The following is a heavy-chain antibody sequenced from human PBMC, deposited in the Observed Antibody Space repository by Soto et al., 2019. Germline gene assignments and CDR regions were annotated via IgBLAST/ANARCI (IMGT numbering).Heavy chain of an antibody. V-gene: IGHV3-23*01. D-gene: IGHD4-4*01. Sequence: GGSLRLSCAASGFTFSNYAMTWVRQAPGKGLEWVSAISGSGGSTYFPDSVKGRFTISRDNSKNTLYLQMNSLTAEDTAVYYCAKELSNFYYFYYMDVWGKGTTVTVSS. CDR3: AKELSNFYYFYYMDV. CDR1: GFTFSNYA. J-gene: IGHJ6*03. CDR2: ISGSGGST.